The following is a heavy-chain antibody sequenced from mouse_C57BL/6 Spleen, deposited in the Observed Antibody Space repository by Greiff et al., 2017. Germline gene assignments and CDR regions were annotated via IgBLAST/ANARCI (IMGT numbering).Heavy chain of an antibody. CDR1: GYTFTSYW. CDR3: ARYDYDVYYAMDY. V-gene: IGHV1-7*01. CDR2: INPSSGYT. Sequence: VQLVESGAELAKPGASVKLSCKASGYTFTSYWMHWVKQRPGQGLEWIGYINPSSGYTKYNQKFKDKATLTADKSSSTAYMQLSSLTYEDSAVYYCARYDYDVYYAMDYWGQGTSVTVSS. D-gene: IGHD2-4*01. J-gene: IGHJ4*01.